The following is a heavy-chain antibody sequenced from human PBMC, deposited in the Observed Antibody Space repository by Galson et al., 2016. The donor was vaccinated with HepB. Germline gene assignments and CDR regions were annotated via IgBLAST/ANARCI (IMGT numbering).Heavy chain of an antibody. J-gene: IGHJ4*02. CDR2: INPSGGST. V-gene: IGHV1-46*01. CDR3: ASCSGGSCYSVDY. D-gene: IGHD2-15*01. Sequence: VKVSCKASGYTFTSYYMHWVRQAPGQGLEWMGIINPSGGSTSYAQKFQGRVTMTRDTSTSTVYMELSSLGSEDTAVYYCASCSGGSCYSVDYWGQGTLVTVSS. CDR1: GYTFTSYY.